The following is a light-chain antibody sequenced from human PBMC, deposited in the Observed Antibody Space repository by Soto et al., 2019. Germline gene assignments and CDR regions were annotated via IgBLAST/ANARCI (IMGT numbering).Light chain of an antibody. Sequence: DIQITPSPPSVAASVGDRVTITCRAIQAISSRLAWYQQKPGKAPKLLIYAASSLQSGVPSRFSGSGYEPDFTLTISSLQPEDLATYYCQQANSFLFTFGPGTKVDIK. J-gene: IGKJ3*01. CDR1: QAISSR. V-gene: IGKV1-12*02. CDR2: AAS. CDR3: QQANSFLFT.